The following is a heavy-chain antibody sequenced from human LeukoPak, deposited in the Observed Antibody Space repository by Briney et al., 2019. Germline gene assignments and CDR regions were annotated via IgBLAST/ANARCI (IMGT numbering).Heavy chain of an antibody. J-gene: IGHJ4*02. Sequence: TLSLTCTVSGGSISSGDYYWSWIRQPPGKALEWLALIYWDDYKRYSPSLKSRPTITKDTSKNQVVLTMTNMDPVDTATYYCAHTGGDIVVVVAAGNYFDYWGQGTLVTVSS. CDR2: IYWDDYK. D-gene: IGHD2-15*01. CDR1: GGSISSGDYY. V-gene: IGHV2-5*08. CDR3: AHTGGDIVVVVAAGNYFDY.